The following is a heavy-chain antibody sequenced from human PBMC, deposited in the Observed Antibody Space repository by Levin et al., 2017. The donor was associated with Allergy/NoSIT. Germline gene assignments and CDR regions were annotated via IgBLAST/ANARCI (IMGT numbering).Heavy chain of an antibody. D-gene: IGHD6-19*01. CDR2: IYHSGNT. Sequence: SETLSLTCTVSGHSISSAYHWGWIRQSPGKGLEWIASIYHSGNTQYNPSLKSRVTIVVVTSKNQFSLKLRSVTAADTAVYYCARAPLGLSSDWYEVPYYYGMDVWGQGTTVTVSS. CDR3: ARAPLGLSSDWYEVPYYYGMDV. J-gene: IGHJ6*02. V-gene: IGHV4-38-2*02. CDR1: GHSISSAYH.